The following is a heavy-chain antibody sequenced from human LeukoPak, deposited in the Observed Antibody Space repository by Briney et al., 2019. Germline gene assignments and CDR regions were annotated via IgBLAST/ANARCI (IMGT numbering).Heavy chain of an antibody. CDR3: AAGHRGGGYYDRSGIDY. CDR1: EYSLTELS. V-gene: IGHV1-24*01. J-gene: IGHJ4*02. CDR2: FDPEDGET. Sequence: ASVKVSCKVSEYSLTELSMHWVRQAPGKGLEWMGGFDPEDGETIYAQKYQGRVTMTEDTSTETAYMELSSLRSEDTAVYYCAAGHRGGGYYDRSGIDYWGQGTLVTVSS. D-gene: IGHD3-22*01.